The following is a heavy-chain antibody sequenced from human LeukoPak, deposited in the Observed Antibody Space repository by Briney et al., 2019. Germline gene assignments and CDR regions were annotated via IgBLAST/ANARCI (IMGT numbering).Heavy chain of an antibody. CDR2: IYYSGST. Sequence: SETLSLTCTVSGGSISSYYWSWIRQPPGKGLEWIGYIYYSGSTNYNPSLKSRVTISVDTSKNQFSLKLSSVTAADTAVYYCARAGIPRSIAAAPGPGDYWGQGTLVTVSS. J-gene: IGHJ4*02. V-gene: IGHV4-59*01. CDR1: GGSISSYY. D-gene: IGHD6-13*01. CDR3: ARAGIPRSIAAAPGPGDY.